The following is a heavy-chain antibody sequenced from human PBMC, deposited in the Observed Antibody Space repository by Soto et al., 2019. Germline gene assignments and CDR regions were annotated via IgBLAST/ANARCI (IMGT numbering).Heavy chain of an antibody. V-gene: IGHV1-8*02. CDR3: GRGPSPRAPAGGTPYYYAMDV. Sequence: QVQLVQSGAEAKQSGASVKVSCKASGYDFTAYDINWVRQASGQGLEWMGWMNPINGATGTARRFQGRVSWSRNTAPGTAYLELTSLRSDDTAVYYCGRGPSPRAPAGGTPYYYAMDVWGQGTTVTVSS. D-gene: IGHD6-13*01. CDR1: GYDFTAYD. J-gene: IGHJ6*02. CDR2: MNPINGAT.